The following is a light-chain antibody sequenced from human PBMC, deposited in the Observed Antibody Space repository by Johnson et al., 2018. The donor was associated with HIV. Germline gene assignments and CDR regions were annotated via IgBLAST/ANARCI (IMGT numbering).Light chain of an antibody. J-gene: IGLJ1*01. Sequence: QSVLTQPPSVSAAPGQKVTISCSGSSSNIGNNYVSWYQQLPGTAPKLLIYENNKRPSGIPDRFSGSKSDTSATLAITGLQTWDEADYYCGTWDSSVSAYVFGTGTKVTV. CDR3: GTWDSSVSAYV. V-gene: IGLV1-51*02. CDR1: SSNIGNNY. CDR2: ENN.